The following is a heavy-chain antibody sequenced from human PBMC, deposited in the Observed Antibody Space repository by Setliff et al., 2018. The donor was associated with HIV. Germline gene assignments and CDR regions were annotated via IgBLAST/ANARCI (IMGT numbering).Heavy chain of an antibody. Sequence: SETLSLTCTVSGDSITSGYYCSWIRQRPGEGLEWIGYIHYGGVAYYNPSLKSRLAMSADTSKNQFSLNLNSVTAADTAVYYCARLRIPAAGYNWFDPWGQGTLVTVSS. CDR3: ARLRIPAAGYNWFDP. V-gene: IGHV4-31*03. J-gene: IGHJ5*02. D-gene: IGHD6-25*01. CDR1: GDSITSGYY. CDR2: IHYGGVA.